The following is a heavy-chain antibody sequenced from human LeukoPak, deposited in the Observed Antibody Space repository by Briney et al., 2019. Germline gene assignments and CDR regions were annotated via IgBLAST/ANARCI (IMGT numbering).Heavy chain of an antibody. CDR1: GFTFSSYA. CDR2: IKQDGSEK. Sequence: PTGGSLRLSCAASGFTFSSYAMSWVRQAPGKGLEWVANIKQDGSEKYYVDSVKGRFTISRDNAKNSLYLQMNSLRAEDTAVYYCARLSARVVVVITTSEQLDYWGQGTLVTVSS. J-gene: IGHJ4*02. D-gene: IGHD3-22*01. CDR3: ARLSARVVVVITTSEQLDY. V-gene: IGHV3-7*01.